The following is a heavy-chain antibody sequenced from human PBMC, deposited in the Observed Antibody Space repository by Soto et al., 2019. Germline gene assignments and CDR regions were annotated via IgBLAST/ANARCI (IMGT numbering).Heavy chain of an antibody. Sequence: QLQLQESGPGLVRPSETLSLTCTVSGGSIGSSAFYWGWIRQPPGQGLEWIGSIYHSGTTYYNPSLTSRVSISVDTSKNQFSLKLSSVTAADTAVYYCTTGLTIFGVVIRSGDYWGQGIVVTVSS. CDR3: TTGLTIFGVVIRSGDY. V-gene: IGHV4-39*01. CDR1: GGSIGSSAFY. J-gene: IGHJ4*02. D-gene: IGHD3-3*01. CDR2: IYHSGTT.